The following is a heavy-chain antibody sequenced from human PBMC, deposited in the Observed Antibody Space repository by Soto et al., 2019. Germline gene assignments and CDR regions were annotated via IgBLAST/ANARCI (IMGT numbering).Heavy chain of an antibody. CDR2: IIPIFGTA. J-gene: IGHJ6*02. Sequence: APVKVSCKASGGTFSSYAISWVRQAPGQGLEWMGGIIPIFGTANYAQKFQGRVTITADESTSTAYMELSSLRSEDTAVYYCARVRRNWNLPDSYYYYYGMDVWGQGTTVTVSS. CDR1: GGTFSSYA. V-gene: IGHV1-69*13. D-gene: IGHD1-20*01. CDR3: ARVRRNWNLPDSYYYYYGMDV.